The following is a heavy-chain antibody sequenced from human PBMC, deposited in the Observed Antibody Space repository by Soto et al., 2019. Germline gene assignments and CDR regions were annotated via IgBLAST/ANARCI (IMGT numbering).Heavy chain of an antibody. CDR2: IYSGGNT. CDR3: GSGPSTTWIDN. V-gene: IGHV4-39*01. J-gene: IGHJ4*02. CDR1: GGSITSHHYY. Sequence: QLQVQESGPGQVKPSQTLSLTCTVSGGSITSHHYYWGWIRQPPGKGLEWIGSIYSGGNTYYNPSLRSRLTIFVDTAKNLISLNLNSVTAADSAIYYCGSGPSTTWIDNWGLGTQVSVSS. D-gene: IGHD2-2*01.